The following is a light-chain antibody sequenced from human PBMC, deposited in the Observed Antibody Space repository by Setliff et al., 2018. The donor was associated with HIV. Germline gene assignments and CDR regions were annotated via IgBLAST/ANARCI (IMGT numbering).Light chain of an antibody. V-gene: IGLV2-23*02. J-gene: IGLJ1*01. CDR2: EVN. CDR1: RSDIGTYDL. CDR3: CSYTSSTTYV. Sequence: QSVMTQPASVSGSPGQSSTISCTGTRSDIGTYDLVSWYRQYPGKAPKLIIYEVNRRPAGVSDRLSGSKSGNPASLTISGLRAEDVATYYCCSYTSSTTYVFGSGTKVTVL.